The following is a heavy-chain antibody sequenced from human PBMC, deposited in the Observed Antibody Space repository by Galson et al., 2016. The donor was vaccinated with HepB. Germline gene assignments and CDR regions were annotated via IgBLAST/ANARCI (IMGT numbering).Heavy chain of an antibody. CDR2: LYIGGNT. CDR3: ATVGGSTYGLRSDAFDI. V-gene: IGHV3-53*01. CDR1: GFTVSSDY. J-gene: IGHJ3*02. D-gene: IGHD1-26*01. Sequence: SLRLSCATSGFTVSSDYMTWVRQAPGKGLEWVSLLYIGGNTYYGNSVKGRFTISRDNSKNTLYLQMNSLRAEDTAMYYCATVGGSTYGLRSDAFDIWGQGTMVTVSS.